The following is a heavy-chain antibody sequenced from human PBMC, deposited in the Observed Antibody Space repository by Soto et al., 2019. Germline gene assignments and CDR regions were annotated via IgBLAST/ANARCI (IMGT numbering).Heavy chain of an antibody. CDR1: GFTFDDHA. V-gene: IGHV3-9*01. CDR3: AKAMGSIKVLPVPSLDYLDY. Sequence: EVQLVESGGGLVQPGRSLRLSCAASGFTFDDHAMHWVRQAPGKGLEWVSGISWNSDSIGYADSVKGRFTISRDNARNSLYLQMNSLRVEDTALYHCAKAMGSIKVLPVPSLDYLDYWGQGTLVTVSS. J-gene: IGHJ4*02. CDR2: ISWNSDSI. D-gene: IGHD2-2*01.